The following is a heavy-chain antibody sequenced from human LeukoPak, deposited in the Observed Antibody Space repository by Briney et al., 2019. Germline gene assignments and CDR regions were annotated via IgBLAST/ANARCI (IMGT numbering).Heavy chain of an antibody. V-gene: IGHV1-69*01. CDR1: EGTFSSYA. Sequence: SVKVSCKASEGTFSSYAISWVRQAPGQGLEWMGGIIPIFGTANYAQKFQGRVTITADESTSTAYMELSSLRSEDTAVYYCARGNVLTGYHKYFQHWGQGTLVTVSS. J-gene: IGHJ1*01. CDR3: ARGNVLTGYHKYFQH. D-gene: IGHD3-9*01. CDR2: IIPIFGTA.